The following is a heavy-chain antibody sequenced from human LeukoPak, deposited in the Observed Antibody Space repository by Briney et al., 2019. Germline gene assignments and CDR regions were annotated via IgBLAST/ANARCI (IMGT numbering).Heavy chain of an antibody. V-gene: IGHV4-59*08. D-gene: IGHD3-10*01. CDR1: GGSISNYY. Sequence: PSETLSLTCTVSGGSISNYYWSWIRQPPGKGLEWIGCFYNSGSTSYNPSLKSRVTISVNTSKNQFSLKLSSVTAADTAVYYCARLGRFGALLPYYYYMDVWGKGTTVAVSS. CDR2: FYNSGST. CDR3: ARLGRFGALLPYYYYMDV. J-gene: IGHJ6*03.